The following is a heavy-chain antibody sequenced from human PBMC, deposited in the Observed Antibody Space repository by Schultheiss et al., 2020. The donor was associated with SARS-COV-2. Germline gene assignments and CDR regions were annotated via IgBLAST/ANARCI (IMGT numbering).Heavy chain of an antibody. V-gene: IGHV3-21*01. D-gene: IGHD4-23*01. CDR2: ISGSGGST. J-gene: IGHJ6*03. CDR1: GFTFSSYS. Sequence: GGSLRLSCAASGFTFSSYSMNWVRQAPGKGLEWVSAISGSGGSTYYADSVKGRFTISRDNAKNSLYLQMNSLRAEDTAVYYCARVVSLLTYYYYMDVWGKGTTVTVSS. CDR3: ARVVSLLTYYYYMDV.